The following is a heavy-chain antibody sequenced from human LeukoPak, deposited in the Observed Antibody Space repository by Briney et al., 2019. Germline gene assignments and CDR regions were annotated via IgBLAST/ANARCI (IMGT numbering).Heavy chain of an antibody. Sequence: SETLSLTCTVSGGSISSSSYYWGWIRQPPGKGLEWIGSIYYSGSTYYNPSLKSRVTISVDTSKNQFSLKLSSVTAADTAVYYCAASLVATTPFDYWGQGTLVTVSS. CDR1: GGSISSSSYY. CDR3: AASLVATTPFDY. V-gene: IGHV4-39*07. D-gene: IGHD5-12*01. J-gene: IGHJ4*02. CDR2: IYYSGST.